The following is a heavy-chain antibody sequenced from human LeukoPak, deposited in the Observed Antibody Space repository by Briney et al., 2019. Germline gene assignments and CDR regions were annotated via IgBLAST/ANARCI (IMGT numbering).Heavy chain of an antibody. J-gene: IGHJ4*02. CDR1: GFPCSRYC. D-gene: IGHD3-10*01. CDR2: IKYDGSEK. V-gene: IGHV3-7*01. Sequence: PAGSLRLSCAASGFPCSRYCMTWHRQAPGKGLEGVANIKYDGSEKFYVGSVRGRFTISRDNTNNSLHLQMNSLRAEDTAIYYCARDPTYDSGSPLGYGGQGTLVAVSS. CDR3: ARDPTYDSGSPLGY.